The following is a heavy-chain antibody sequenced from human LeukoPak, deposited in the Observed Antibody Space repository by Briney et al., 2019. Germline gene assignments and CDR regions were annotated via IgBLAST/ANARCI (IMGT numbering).Heavy chain of an antibody. Sequence: SETLSLTCAVYGGSFSGYYCSWIRQPPGKGLEWIGEINHSGSTNYNPSLKSRVTISVDTSKNQFSLKLSSVTAADTAVYYCATVVNYYDSSGARGPVWFDPWGQGTLVTVSS. D-gene: IGHD3-22*01. CDR3: ATVVNYYDSSGARGPVWFDP. J-gene: IGHJ5*02. CDR1: GGSFSGYY. CDR2: INHSGST. V-gene: IGHV4-34*01.